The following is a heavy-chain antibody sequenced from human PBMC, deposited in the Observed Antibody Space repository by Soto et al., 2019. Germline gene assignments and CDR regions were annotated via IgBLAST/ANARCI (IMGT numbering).Heavy chain of an antibody. V-gene: IGHV3-48*01. CDR2: ISSSSSTI. CDR1: GFTFSSYS. Sequence: EVQLVESGGGLVQPGGSLRLSCAASGFTFSSYSMNWVRQAPGKGLEWVSYISSSSSTIYYADSVKGRFTISRDNAKNSLYLQMNNLRAEDTAVYYCATEVLNQWLATSDYWGQGTLVTVSS. D-gene: IGHD6-19*01. J-gene: IGHJ4*02. CDR3: ATEVLNQWLATSDY.